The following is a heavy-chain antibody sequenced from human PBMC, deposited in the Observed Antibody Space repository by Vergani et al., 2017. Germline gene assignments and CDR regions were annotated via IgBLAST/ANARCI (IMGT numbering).Heavy chain of an antibody. J-gene: IGHJ6*02. CDR1: GFPFSSHG. CDR2: ISSGGDYT. CDR3: ARDRVDIVATTTYYYYYYGMDV. V-gene: IGHV3-23*01. Sequence: EAQLLESGGGLVQPGGSLRLSCVASGFPFSSHGMSWVRQTPGKGPEWVSCISSGGDYTYYSDSVKGRFSVSRDNSKNTLYLQINSLRAEDTAVYFCARDRVDIVATTTYYYYYYGMDVWGQGTTVTVSS. D-gene: IGHD5-12*01.